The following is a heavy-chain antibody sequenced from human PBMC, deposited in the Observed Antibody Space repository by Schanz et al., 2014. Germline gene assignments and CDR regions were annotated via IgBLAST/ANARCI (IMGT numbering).Heavy chain of an antibody. CDR3: ARGPSTGAFDI. V-gene: IGHV3-23*04. CDR2: INTGVNT. Sequence: EVQLVESGGGVVQPGRSLRLSCAASGFTFGDYAMTWVRQAPGKGLEWVSAINTGVNTYYADSVRGRFTMSRDNSKNTLYLQMNSLRAGDAAVYFCARGPSTGAFDIWGQGTMVTVSS. J-gene: IGHJ3*02. CDR1: GFTFGDYA.